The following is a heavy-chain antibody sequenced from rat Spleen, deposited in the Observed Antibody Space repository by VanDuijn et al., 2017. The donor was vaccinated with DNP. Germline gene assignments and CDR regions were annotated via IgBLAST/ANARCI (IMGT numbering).Heavy chain of an antibody. CDR2: ISYDGGST. CDR1: GFTFSSYW. J-gene: IGHJ2*01. D-gene: IGHD4-1*01. CDR3: TREGLRASDY. Sequence: EVQLVETGGGLVQPGRSLRLSCVASGFTFSSYWMYWIRQAPGKGLEWVASISYDGGSTYNPDSVKGRFTISRDNAKSTLYLQIESLRSEDTAIYYCTREGLRASDYWGQGVMVTVSS. V-gene: IGHV5-58*01.